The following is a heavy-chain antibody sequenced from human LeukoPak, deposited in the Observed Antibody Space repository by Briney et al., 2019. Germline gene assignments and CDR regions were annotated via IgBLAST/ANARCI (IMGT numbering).Heavy chain of an antibody. CDR2: ISYDGSNK. J-gene: IGHJ5*01. D-gene: IGHD6-13*01. CDR1: GFTLSNYV. Sequence: TGGSLRLSCAASGFTLSNYVMHWVRQAPGKGLEWVAVISYDGSNKYYADSVKGRFTISRDNSKNTLYLQMNSLRGEDTAVYYCAKLRGVAAAGTGYFDPWGQGTLVTVSS. V-gene: IGHV3-30*18. CDR3: AKLRGVAAAGTGYFDP.